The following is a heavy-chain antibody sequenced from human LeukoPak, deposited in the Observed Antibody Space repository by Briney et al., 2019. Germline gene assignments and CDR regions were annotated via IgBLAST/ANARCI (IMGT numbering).Heavy chain of an antibody. CDR1: GFTFSSYW. CDR2: IKQDGSEK. Sequence: GGSLRLSCAASGFTFSSYWMSWVRQAPGKGLEWVANIKQDGSEKYYVDSVKGRFTISRDNAKNSLYLQMNSLRAEGTAVYYCARDGNWGSDYFDYWGQGTLVTVSS. D-gene: IGHD7-27*01. V-gene: IGHV3-7*01. J-gene: IGHJ4*02. CDR3: ARDGNWGSDYFDY.